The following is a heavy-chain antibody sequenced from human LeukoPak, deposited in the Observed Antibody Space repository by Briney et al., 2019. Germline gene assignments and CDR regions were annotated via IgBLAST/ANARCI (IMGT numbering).Heavy chain of an antibody. CDR3: ARERSSLLDYYMDV. CDR1: GYTFTGYY. D-gene: IGHD2-2*01. Sequence: ASVKVSCKASGYTFTGYYMHWVRQAPGQGLEWMGWINPNSGGTNYAQKFQGRVTMTRNTSISTAYMELSSLRSEDTAVYYCARERSSLLDYYMDVWGKGTTVTVSS. V-gene: IGHV1-2*02. J-gene: IGHJ6*03. CDR2: INPNSGGT.